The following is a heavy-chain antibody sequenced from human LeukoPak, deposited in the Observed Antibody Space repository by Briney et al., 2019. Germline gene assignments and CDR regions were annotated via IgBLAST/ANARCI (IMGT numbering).Heavy chain of an antibody. CDR1: GFTFSSYA. CDR2: ISGSGGST. J-gene: IGHJ4*02. D-gene: IGHD5-24*01. CDR3: AKPPMATINPYYFDY. V-gene: IGHV3-23*01. Sequence: PGGSLRLSCAASGFTFSSYAMSWVRQAPGKGLEWVSAISGSGGSTYYADSVKGRFTISRDNSKNTLYLQMNSLRAEDTAVYYCAKPPMATINPYYFDYWGQGTLVTVSS.